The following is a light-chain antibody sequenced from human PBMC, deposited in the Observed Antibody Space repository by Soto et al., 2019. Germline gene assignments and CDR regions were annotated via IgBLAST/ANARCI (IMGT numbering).Light chain of an antibody. CDR3: QQRSNWRFT. CDR1: QSVSSY. J-gene: IGKJ3*01. CDR2: DAS. Sequence: EIVLTQSPATLSLSPGERATLSCRDSQSVSSYLAWYQQKPGQAPRLLIYDASNRATGIPARFSGSGSGTDFTLTISSLEPEDFAVYYCQQRSNWRFTFGPGTKVDIK. V-gene: IGKV3-11*01.